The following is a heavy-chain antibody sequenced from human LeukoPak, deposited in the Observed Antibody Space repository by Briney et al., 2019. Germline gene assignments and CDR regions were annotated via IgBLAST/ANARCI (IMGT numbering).Heavy chain of an antibody. CDR1: GYSFTSYW. CDR3: ARAAYRWFDP. V-gene: IGHV5-51*01. D-gene: IGHD3-16*02. Sequence: GESLMISCKGSGYSFTSYWIGWVRQMPGKSLEWMGIIYPGDSDTRYSPSFQGQVTIFADKSISTAYLQWSSLKASDTAMYYCARAAYRWFDPWGQGTLVTVSS. J-gene: IGHJ5*02. CDR2: IYPGDSDT.